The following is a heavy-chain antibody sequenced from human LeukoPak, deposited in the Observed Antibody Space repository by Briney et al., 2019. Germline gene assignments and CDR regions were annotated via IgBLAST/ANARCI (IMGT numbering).Heavy chain of an antibody. CDR3: ARGVVVVAATEY. CDR2: IKQDGSEK. J-gene: IGHJ4*02. CDR1: GFTFSSYW. D-gene: IGHD2-15*01. Sequence: GGSLRLSCAASGFTFSSYWMSWVRQAPGKGLEGLANIKQDGSEKYYVDSVKGRFTIPRDNAKNSLYLQMNSLRAEDTAVYYCARGVVVVAATEYWGQGTLVTVSS. V-gene: IGHV3-7*03.